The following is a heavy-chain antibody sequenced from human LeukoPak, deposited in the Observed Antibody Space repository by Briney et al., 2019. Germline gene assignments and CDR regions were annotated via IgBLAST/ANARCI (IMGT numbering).Heavy chain of an antibody. D-gene: IGHD5-12*01. CDR3: ASLKSNSGYALGLDY. J-gene: IGHJ4*02. CDR2: IIPIFGTA. V-gene: IGHV1-69*05. CDR1: GGTFSSYA. Sequence: SVKVSCKASGGTFSSYAISWVRQAPGQGLEWMGGIIPIFGTANYAQKFQGRVTITTDESTSTAYMELSSLRSEDTAVYYCASLKSNSGYALGLDYWGPGTLVTVSS.